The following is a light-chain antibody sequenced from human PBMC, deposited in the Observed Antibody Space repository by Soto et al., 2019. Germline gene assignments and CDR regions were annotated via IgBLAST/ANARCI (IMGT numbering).Light chain of an antibody. Sequence: QSVLTQPPSVSAAPGQMVTISCSGSSSNIGINSVSWYQQLPGTGPKLLIYDNNKRPSGIPDRFSGSKSGTSATLGITGLQTGDEADYYCGTWDSSLSEAVFGGGTQLTVL. J-gene: IGLJ7*01. V-gene: IGLV1-51*01. CDR1: SSNIGINS. CDR3: GTWDSSLSEAV. CDR2: DNN.